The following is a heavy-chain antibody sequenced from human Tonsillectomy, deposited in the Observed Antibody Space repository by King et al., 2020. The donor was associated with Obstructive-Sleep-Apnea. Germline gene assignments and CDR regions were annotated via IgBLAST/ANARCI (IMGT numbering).Heavy chain of an antibody. V-gene: IGHV3-21*01. D-gene: IGHD4-11*01. Sequence: VQLVESGGGLVKPGGSLRLSCAASGFTFSSDSMNWVRQAPGKGLDWGSSIISSSSYIYYAASVKGRFTISRDNAKNSLFLQMNSLRAEDTAVYYCARGAVTTNFYGYWGQGTLVTVSS. CDR2: IISSSSYI. J-gene: IGHJ4*02. CDR3: ARGAVTTNFYGY. CDR1: GFTFSSDS.